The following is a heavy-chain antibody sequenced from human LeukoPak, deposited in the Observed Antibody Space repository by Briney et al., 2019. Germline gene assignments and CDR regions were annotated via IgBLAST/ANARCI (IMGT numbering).Heavy chain of an antibody. V-gene: IGHV3-21*04. CDR3: PRYGSGSYYYYYGMDV. J-gene: IGHJ6*02. CDR2: ISSSSSYI. CDR1: GFTFDDDA. D-gene: IGHD3-10*01. Sequence: GRSLRLSCAASGFTFDDDAMHWVRHGPGKGLEWGLSISSSSSYIYYAASVTARFTISRDHAKNSLYLQMTPLRAQHTAVYSCPRYGSGSYYYYYGMDVWGQGTTVTVSS.